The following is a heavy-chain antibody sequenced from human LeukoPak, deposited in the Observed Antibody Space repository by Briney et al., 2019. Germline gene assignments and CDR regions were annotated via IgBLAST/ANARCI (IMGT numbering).Heavy chain of an antibody. CDR2: IYYSGST. CDR3: ARQWGYPPLYYYYMDV. Sequence: SETLSLTCTVSGGSISSSSYYWGWIRQPPGKGLEWIGSIYYSGSTYYNPSLKSRVTISVDTSKNQFSLKLSSVTAADTAVYYCARQWGYPPLYYYYMDVWGKGTTVTVSS. D-gene: IGHD5-12*01. J-gene: IGHJ6*03. V-gene: IGHV4-39*01. CDR1: GGSISSSSYY.